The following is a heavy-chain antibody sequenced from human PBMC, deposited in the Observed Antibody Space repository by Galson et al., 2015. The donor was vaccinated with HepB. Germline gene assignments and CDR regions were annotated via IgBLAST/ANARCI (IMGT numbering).Heavy chain of an antibody. J-gene: IGHJ4*02. D-gene: IGHD1-26*01. CDR2: FNPEDGET. Sequence: SVKVSCKVSGYTLTELSMHWVRQAPGKGLEWMGGFNPEDGETIYAQKFQGRVTMTEDTSTDTAYMELSSLRSEDTAVYYCATDSGSYGPAFDYWGQGTLVTVSS. CDR1: GYTLTELS. V-gene: IGHV1-24*01. CDR3: ATDSGSYGPAFDY.